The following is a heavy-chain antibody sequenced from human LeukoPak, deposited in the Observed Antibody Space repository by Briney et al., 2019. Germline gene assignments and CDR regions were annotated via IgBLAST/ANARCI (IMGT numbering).Heavy chain of an antibody. CDR1: GGTFSSYA. D-gene: IGHD3-3*01. J-gene: IGHJ6*03. CDR3: ARDLARGQLRFLEWPYSGYYMDV. Sequence: ASVKVSCKASGGTFSSYAISWVRQAPGQGLEWMGGIIPIFGTANYAQKFQGRVTITADESTSTAYTELSSLRSEDTAVYYCARDLARGQLRFLEWPYSGYYMDVWGKGTTVTVSS. V-gene: IGHV1-69*13. CDR2: IIPIFGTA.